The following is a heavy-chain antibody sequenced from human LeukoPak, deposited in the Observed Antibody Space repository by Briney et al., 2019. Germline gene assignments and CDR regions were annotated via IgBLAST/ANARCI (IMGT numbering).Heavy chain of an antibody. D-gene: IGHD2-15*01. CDR2: FDPEDGET. V-gene: IGHV1-24*01. CDR3: ATDRINYFDY. Sequence: ASVKVSCKVSGYTLTELSMHWVRQAPGKGLEWMGGFDPEDGETIYAQKFQGRVTTTEDTSTDTAYMELSSLRSEDTAVYYCATDRINYFDYWGQGTLVTVSS. CDR1: GYTLTELS. J-gene: IGHJ4*02.